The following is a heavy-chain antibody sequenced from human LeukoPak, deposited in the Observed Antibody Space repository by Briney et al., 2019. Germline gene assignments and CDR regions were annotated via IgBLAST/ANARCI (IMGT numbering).Heavy chain of an antibody. V-gene: IGHV4-61*08. CDR3: ARDLQAAAENWYFDL. D-gene: IGHD6-13*01. CDR1: GGSISSGGYY. Sequence: SQTLTLTCTVSGGSISSGGYYWSWIRQPPGKGLEWIGYIYYSGSTNYNPSLKSRVTISVDTSKNQFSLKLSSVTAADTAVYYCARDLQAAAENWYFDLWGRGTLVTVSS. J-gene: IGHJ2*01. CDR2: IYYSGST.